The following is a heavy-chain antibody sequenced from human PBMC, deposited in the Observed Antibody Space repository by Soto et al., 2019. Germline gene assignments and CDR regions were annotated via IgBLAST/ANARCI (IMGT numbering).Heavy chain of an antibody. Sequence: QVQLQESGPGLVKPSQTLSLTCTVSGGSISSGDYYWSWIRQPPGKGLEWIGSIYYSGSTYYNPSPKXRXTXEXXTSKNQFSLQLNSVTAADTAVYHCASRHSSPYFDYWGQGTLVTVSS. CDR1: GGSISSGDYY. J-gene: IGHJ4*02. D-gene: IGHD6-13*01. CDR3: ASRHSSPYFDY. CDR2: IYYSGST. V-gene: IGHV4-30-4*01.